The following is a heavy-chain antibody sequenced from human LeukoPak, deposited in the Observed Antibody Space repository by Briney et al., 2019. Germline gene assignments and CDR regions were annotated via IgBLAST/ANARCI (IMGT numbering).Heavy chain of an antibody. V-gene: IGHV4-39*07. CDR2: IYYSGST. CDR1: GGSISSSSYY. D-gene: IGHD1-26*01. Sequence: SSETLSLTCTVSGGSISSSSYYWGWIRQPPGKGLEWIGSIYYSGSTYYNPSLKSRVTISVDTSKNEFSLKLSSVTAADTALYHCARDLRMVGATFDYWGQGTLVTVSS. J-gene: IGHJ4*02. CDR3: ARDLRMVGATFDY.